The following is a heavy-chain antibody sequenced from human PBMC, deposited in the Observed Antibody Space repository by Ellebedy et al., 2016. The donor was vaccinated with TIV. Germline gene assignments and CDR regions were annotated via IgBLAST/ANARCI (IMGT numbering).Heavy chain of an antibody. Sequence: GESLKTSCAASGFTFSPYAMAWVRQAPGKGLEWVSGIVGSGAEKYADAVKGRFTISRDNSKRTVDLQMRSVRAEDTAVYFCAKDRTSGNGYRVFDSWGQGTMVSVSS. CDR1: GFTFSPYA. V-gene: IGHV3-23*01. CDR3: AKDRTSGNGYRVFDS. D-gene: IGHD6-25*01. CDR2: IVGSGA. J-gene: IGHJ4*02.